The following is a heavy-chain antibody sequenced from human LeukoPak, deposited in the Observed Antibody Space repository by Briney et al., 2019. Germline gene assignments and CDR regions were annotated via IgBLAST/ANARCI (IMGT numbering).Heavy chain of an antibody. CDR2: IYYSGST. Sequence: SETLSLTCTVSGGSISSGGYYWSWIRQYPGKGLEWTGYIYYSGSTYYNPSLKSRVTISVDTSKNQFSLKLSSVTAADTAVYYCARDRNYYGMDVWGQGTTVTVSS. V-gene: IGHV4-31*03. J-gene: IGHJ6*02. CDR1: GGSISSGGYY. CDR3: ARDRNYYGMDV.